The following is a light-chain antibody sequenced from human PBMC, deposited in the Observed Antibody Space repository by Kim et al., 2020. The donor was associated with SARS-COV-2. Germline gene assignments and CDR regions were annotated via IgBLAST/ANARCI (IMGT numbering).Light chain of an antibody. Sequence: DIQMTQSPSSLSASVGDRVTITCRASQSISNYLNWYQLKPGKAPKFLIYEASTLQGGVPSRFSGSGSGTDFTLTINSLQPEDFATYSCQQAYTTPWTFGQGTKVDIK. V-gene: IGKV1-39*01. CDR3: QQAYTTPWT. J-gene: IGKJ1*01. CDR2: EAS. CDR1: QSISNY.